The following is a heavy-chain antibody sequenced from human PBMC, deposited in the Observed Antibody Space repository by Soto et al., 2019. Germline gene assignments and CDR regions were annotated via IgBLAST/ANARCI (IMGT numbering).Heavy chain of an antibody. CDR1: GCTFSSYA. CDR3: ASTIKGYDILTGYSPLGYGMDV. V-gene: IGHV1-69*13. J-gene: IGHJ6*02. Sequence: ASVKVSCKASGCTFSSYAISWVRQAPGQGLEWMGGIIPIFGTANYAQKFQGRVTITADESTSTAYMELSSLRSEDTAVYYCASTIKGYDILTGYSPLGYGMDVWGQGTTVTVSS. CDR2: IIPIFGTA. D-gene: IGHD3-9*01.